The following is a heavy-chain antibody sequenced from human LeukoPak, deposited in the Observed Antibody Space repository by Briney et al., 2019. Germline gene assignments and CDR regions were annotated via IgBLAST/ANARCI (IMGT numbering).Heavy chain of an antibody. CDR2: ISGSGSST. Sequence: GGSLRLSCAASELTFSSYALSWVRRAPGKGLEWVSAISGSGSSTYYADSVKGRFTISRDNSKNTLYLQMNSLRAEDTALYYCAKRDGYNSNPLKDWGQGTLVTVSS. CDR3: AKRDGYNSNPLKD. J-gene: IGHJ4*02. D-gene: IGHD5-24*01. V-gene: IGHV3-23*01. CDR1: ELTFSSYA.